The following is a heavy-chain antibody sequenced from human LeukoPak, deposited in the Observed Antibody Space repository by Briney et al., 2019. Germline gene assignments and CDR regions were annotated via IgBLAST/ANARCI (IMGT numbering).Heavy chain of an antibody. J-gene: IGHJ4*02. CDR3: AKHYDISGYYPY. D-gene: IGHD3-22*01. CDR2: ISSSGSTI. Sequence: GGSLRLSCAASGFTFSDYYMSWIRQAPGKGLEWVSYISSSGSTIYYADSVKGRFTISRDNSKNTLFLQMSSLRADDTAIYYCAKHYDISGYYPYWGQGTLVTVSS. V-gene: IGHV3-11*01. CDR1: GFTFSDYY.